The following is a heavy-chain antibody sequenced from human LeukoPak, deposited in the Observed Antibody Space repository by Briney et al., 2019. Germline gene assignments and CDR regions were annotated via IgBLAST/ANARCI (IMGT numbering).Heavy chain of an antibody. J-gene: IGHJ5*02. Sequence: ASVKVSCKASGYTFTSYYMHWVRQAPGQGLEWMGWINPNSGGTNYAQKFQGRVTMTRDTSISTAYMELSRLRSDDTAVYYCARDRIAARHNWFDPWGQGTLVTVSS. CDR1: GYTFTSYY. CDR2: INPNSGGT. V-gene: IGHV1-2*02. CDR3: ARDRIAARHNWFDP. D-gene: IGHD6-6*01.